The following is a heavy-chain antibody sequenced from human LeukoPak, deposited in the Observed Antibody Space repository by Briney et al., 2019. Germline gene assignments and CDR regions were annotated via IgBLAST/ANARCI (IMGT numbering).Heavy chain of an antibody. J-gene: IGHJ4*02. D-gene: IGHD6-13*01. V-gene: IGHV1-18*01. CDR2: ISPYNGNT. Sequence: ALVKVSCKASGYSFTSLGISWVRQAPGQGLEWVGWISPYNGNTNYAQKLQGRVTMIIDTSTTTVYMELRSLRSDDTAVYYCARDFGISAPPGYWGQGTLVTVSS. CDR3: ARDFGISAPPGY. CDR1: GYSFTSLG.